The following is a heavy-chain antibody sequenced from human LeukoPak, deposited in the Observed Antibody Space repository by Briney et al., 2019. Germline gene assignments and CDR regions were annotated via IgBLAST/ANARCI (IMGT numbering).Heavy chain of an antibody. CDR3: ARTSKYYYDSSGYPPYYFDY. CDR1: GYSFTSYW. CDR2: IYPGDSDT. D-gene: IGHD3-22*01. Sequence: GESLKISCKGSGYSFTSYWIGWVRQMPGKGLEWMGIIYPGDSDTRYSPSFQGQVTISADKSISTAYLQWSSLKASDTAMYYCARTSKYYYDSSGYPPYYFDYWGQGTLVTVSS. V-gene: IGHV5-51*01. J-gene: IGHJ4*02.